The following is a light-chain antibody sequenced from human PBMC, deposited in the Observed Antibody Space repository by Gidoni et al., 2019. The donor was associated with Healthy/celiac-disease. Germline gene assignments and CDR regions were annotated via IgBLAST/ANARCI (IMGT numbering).Light chain of an antibody. CDR1: QSVSSSY. CDR2: GAS. Sequence: ELVLTQSPGTLSSSPGERATLSCRASQSVSSSYLACYQQKPGQAPRLLIYGASSRATGIPDRFSGSGSGTDFTLTISRLEPEDFAVYYCQQYGSSPPYTFGQGTKLEIK. CDR3: QQYGSSPPYT. J-gene: IGKJ2*01. V-gene: IGKV3-20*01.